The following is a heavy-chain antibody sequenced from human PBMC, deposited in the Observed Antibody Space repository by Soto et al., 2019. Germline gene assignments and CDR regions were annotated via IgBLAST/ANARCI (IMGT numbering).Heavy chain of an antibody. CDR2: ISSSSSYI. V-gene: IGHV3-21*01. D-gene: IGHD2-8*01. CDR3: ARDGVMVYAISY. CDR1: GFTFSSYS. J-gene: IGHJ4*02. Sequence: GGSLRLSCAASGFTFSSYSMNWVRQAPGKGLEWVSSISSSSSYIYYADSVKGRFTISRDNAKNSLYLQMNSLRAEDTAVYYCARDGVMVYAISYWGQGTLVTASS.